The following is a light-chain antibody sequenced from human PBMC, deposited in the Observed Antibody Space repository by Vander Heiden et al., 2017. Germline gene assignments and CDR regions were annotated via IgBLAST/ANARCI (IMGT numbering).Light chain of an antibody. Sequence: SSELTQPPSVSVSPGQTASITCSGDKLGDKYACWYQQKPGQSPVLVIYQDSKRPSGIPERFSGSNSGTTATLTISGTQEMDEADYYCQAWDSSTAVFGGGTKLTVL. J-gene: IGLJ3*02. CDR1: KLGDKY. V-gene: IGLV3-1*01. CDR2: QDS. CDR3: QAWDSSTAV.